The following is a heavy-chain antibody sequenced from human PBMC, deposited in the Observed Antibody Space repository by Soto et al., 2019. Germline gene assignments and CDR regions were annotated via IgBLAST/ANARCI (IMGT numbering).Heavy chain of an antibody. D-gene: IGHD3-22*01. CDR1: GVTFSSYA. Sequence: GGSLRFSCAASGVTFSSYAMSWVRQAPGKGLEWVSAISGSGGSTYYADSVKGRFTISRDNSKNTLYLQMNSLRAEDTAVYYCAKSVDYYDSSGYDFSGQRTLDTVSS. CDR3: AKSVDYYDSSGYDF. J-gene: IGHJ4*02. V-gene: IGHV3-23*01. CDR2: ISGSGGST.